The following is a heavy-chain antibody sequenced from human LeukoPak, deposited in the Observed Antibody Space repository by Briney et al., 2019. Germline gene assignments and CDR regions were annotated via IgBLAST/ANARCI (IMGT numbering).Heavy chain of an antibody. J-gene: IGHJ4*02. Sequence: GESLKISCKGSGYSFTSYWIGWVRQMPGKGLEWMGTIYPGDSDTRYSPSFQGQVTISADKSISTAYLQWSSLKASDTAMYYCARHKYCSGGSCYSGPFGYWGQGTLVTVSS. CDR3: ARHKYCSGGSCYSGPFGY. V-gene: IGHV5-51*01. CDR1: GYSFTSYW. CDR2: IYPGDSDT. D-gene: IGHD2-15*01.